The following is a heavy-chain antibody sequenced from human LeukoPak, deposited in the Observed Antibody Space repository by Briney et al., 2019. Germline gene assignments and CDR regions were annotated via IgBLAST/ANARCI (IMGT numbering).Heavy chain of an antibody. CDR2: INHSGST. CDR3: ARGRRWELLRLPSNEYFQH. Sequence: SETLSLTCAVYGGSFSGYYWSWIRQPPGKGLEWIGEINHSGSTNYNPSLKSRVTISVDTSKNQFSLKLSSVTAADTAVYYCARGRRWELLRLPSNEYFQHWGQGTLVTVSS. J-gene: IGHJ1*01. D-gene: IGHD1-26*01. CDR1: GGSFSGYY. V-gene: IGHV4-34*01.